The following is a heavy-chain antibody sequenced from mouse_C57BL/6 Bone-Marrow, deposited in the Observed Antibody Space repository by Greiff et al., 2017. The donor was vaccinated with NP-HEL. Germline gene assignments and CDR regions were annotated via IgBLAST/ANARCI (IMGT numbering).Heavy chain of an antibody. J-gene: IGHJ2*01. D-gene: IGHD1-1*01. CDR2: IYPRSGNT. Sequence: QVQLKESGAELARPGASVKLSCKASGYTFTSYGISWVKQRTGQGLEWIGEIYPRSGNTYYNEKFKGKATLTADKSSSTAYMELRSLTSEDSAVYFCARGGYYYGSSYGYFDYWGQGTTLTVSS. CDR1: GYTFTSYG. V-gene: IGHV1-81*01. CDR3: ARGGYYYGSSYGYFDY.